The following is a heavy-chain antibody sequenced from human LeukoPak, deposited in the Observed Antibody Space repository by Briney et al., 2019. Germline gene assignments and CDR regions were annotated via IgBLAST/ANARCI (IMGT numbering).Heavy chain of an antibody. J-gene: IGHJ4*02. CDR3: ARLGGGCSSTSCDHFDY. D-gene: IGHD2-2*01. CDR2: IYPGDSVT. Sequence: GESLKISCKGSGYSFTSYWIGWVRQMPGKGLEWMGIIYPGDSVTRYRPSFQGQVTISADKSISTAYLQWSSLKASDTAMYYCARLGGGCSSTSCDHFDYWGQGTLVTVSS. V-gene: IGHV5-51*01. CDR1: GYSFTSYW.